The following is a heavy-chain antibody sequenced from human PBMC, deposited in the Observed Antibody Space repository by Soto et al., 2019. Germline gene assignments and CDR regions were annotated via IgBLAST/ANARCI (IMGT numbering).Heavy chain of an antibody. Sequence: PSETLSLTCTVSGCSISSYYWSWILQPPGKGLEWIGYIYYSGSTNYNPSLKSRVTISVDTSKNQFSLKLSSVTAADTAVYYCARGFLDYGDYIDYWGQGTLVTVSS. CDR2: IYYSGST. CDR3: ARGFLDYGDYIDY. J-gene: IGHJ4*02. CDR1: GCSISSYY. V-gene: IGHV4-59*01. D-gene: IGHD4-17*01.